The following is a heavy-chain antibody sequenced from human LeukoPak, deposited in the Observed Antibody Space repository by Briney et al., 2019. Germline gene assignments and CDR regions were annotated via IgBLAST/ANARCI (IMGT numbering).Heavy chain of an antibody. CDR1: GFTLSGFW. V-gene: IGHV3-7*03. J-gene: IGHJ3*01. CDR3: ARSSYSSSSSV. D-gene: IGHD6-6*01. Sequence: PGGSLRLSCAVSGFTLSGFWMSWSRQAPGKGLEGVASINSDGCEGFYADVVKGRFTISRDNAKNSLYLQINSLRAEDTAVYYCARSSYSSSSSVWGQGTMVTVSS. CDR2: INSDGCEG.